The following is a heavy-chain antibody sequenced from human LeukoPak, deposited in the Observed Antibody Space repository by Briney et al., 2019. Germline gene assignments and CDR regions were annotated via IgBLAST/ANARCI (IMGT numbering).Heavy chain of an antibody. CDR1: GYTFSSYG. J-gene: IGHJ4*02. CDR3: AKDIYYGSGSYPGK. CDR2: ISAYNGNF. V-gene: IGHV1-18*01. D-gene: IGHD3-10*01. Sequence: ASVTVSCKASGYTFSSYGITWVRQAPGQGLEWMGWISAYNGNFNYAQKFQARVTMTTDTSTSTAYLELRSLRFDDTAVYYCAKDIYYGSGSYPGKWGQGTLVTVSS.